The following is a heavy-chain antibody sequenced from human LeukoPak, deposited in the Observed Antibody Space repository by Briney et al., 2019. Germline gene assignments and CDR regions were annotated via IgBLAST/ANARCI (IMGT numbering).Heavy chain of an antibody. V-gene: IGHV4-59*08. J-gene: IGHJ6*02. Sequence: PSETLSLTCTVSGGSISSYYWSWTRQPPGKGLEWIGYIYYSGSTNYNPSLKSRVTISVDTSKNQFSLKLSSVTAADTAVYYCASSASYYYYGMDVWGQGTTVTVSS. CDR1: GGSISSYY. CDR3: ASSASYYYYGMDV. CDR2: IYYSGST.